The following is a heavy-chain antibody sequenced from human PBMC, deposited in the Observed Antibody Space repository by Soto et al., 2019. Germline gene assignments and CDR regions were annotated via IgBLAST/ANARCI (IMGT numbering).Heavy chain of an antibody. CDR2: IYYSGST. D-gene: IGHD6-13*01. CDR3: ARPRIAAAGSDYYGMDV. V-gene: IGHV4-59*08. Sequence: NPSETLSLTCTVSGGSISSYYWSWIRQPPGKGLEWIGYIYYSGSTNYNPSLKSRVTISVDTSKNQFSLKLSSVTAADTAVYYCARPRIAAAGSDYYGMDVWGQGTTVTVSS. J-gene: IGHJ6*02. CDR1: GGSISSYY.